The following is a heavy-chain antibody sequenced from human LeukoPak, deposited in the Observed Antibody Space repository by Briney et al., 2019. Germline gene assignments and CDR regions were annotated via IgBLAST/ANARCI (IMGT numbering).Heavy chain of an antibody. CDR3: ARTGDSGSYELDY. D-gene: IGHD1-26*01. J-gene: IGHJ4*02. V-gene: IGHV1-2*02. CDR2: INPNSGGT. Sequence: VASVKVSCKASGGTFSSYAISWVRQAPGQGLEWMGWINPNSGGTNYAQKFQGRVTMTRDTSISTAYMELSRLRSDDTAVYYCARTGDSGSYELDYWGQGTLVTVSS. CDR1: GGTFSSYA.